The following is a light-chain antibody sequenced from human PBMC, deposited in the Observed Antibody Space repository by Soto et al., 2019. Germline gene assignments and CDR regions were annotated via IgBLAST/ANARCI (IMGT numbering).Light chain of an antibody. Sequence: MVMTPSPATLSVSPLARATLSWRASQSVSSTLAWYQQKPGQAPRLLIYGASTRATGIPARFSGSGCGTEFTLTISSLQSEDFAVYYCQQYNNWPPSITFGQGTRLEIK. V-gene: IGKV3-15*01. CDR2: GAS. CDR1: QSVSST. J-gene: IGKJ5*01. CDR3: QQYNNWPPSIT.